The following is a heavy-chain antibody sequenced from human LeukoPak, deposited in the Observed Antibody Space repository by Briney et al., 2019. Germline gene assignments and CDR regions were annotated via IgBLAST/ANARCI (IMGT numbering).Heavy chain of an antibody. CDR1: GFTFSSNA. Sequence: GGSLRLSCAASGFTFSSNAMNWVRQAPGKGLEWVSLIYSAGGTYYTDSVKGRFTISRHSSKNTLYLQMNSLRGEDTAVYYCARFLGRITISGVVPYGMDVWGQGTTVTVSS. J-gene: IGHJ6*02. CDR3: ARFLGRITISGVVPYGMDV. D-gene: IGHD3-3*01. CDR2: IYSAGGT. V-gene: IGHV3-53*04.